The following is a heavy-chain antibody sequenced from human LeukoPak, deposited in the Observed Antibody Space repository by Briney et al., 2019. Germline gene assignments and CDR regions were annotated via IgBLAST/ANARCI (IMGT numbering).Heavy chain of an antibody. CDR2: IYYSGST. CDR3: AREKCGSCNWFDP. D-gene: IGHD1-26*01. Sequence: SETLSLTCTVSGGSISSYYWSWIRQPPGKGLEWIGYIYYSGSTNYNPSLKSRVTISVDTSKNQFSLKLSSVTAADTAVYYCAREKCGSCNWFDPWGQGTLVTVSS. V-gene: IGHV4-59*01. J-gene: IGHJ5*02. CDR1: GGSISSYY.